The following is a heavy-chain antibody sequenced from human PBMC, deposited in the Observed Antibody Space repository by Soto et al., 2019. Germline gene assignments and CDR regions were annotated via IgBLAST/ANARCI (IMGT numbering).Heavy chain of an antibody. J-gene: IGHJ6*02. CDR2: TRNKANSYTT. CDR3: ARGATARTNYYYGLDA. D-gene: IGHD1-1*01. V-gene: IGHV3-72*01. Sequence: GGSLRLSCAASGFTFSDHDMDWVRQAPGKGLEWVGRTRNKANSYTTEYAASVKGRFTISRDDSKNSLYLQMNSLKTEDTAVYYCARGATARTNYYYGLDAWGQGTTVTVSS. CDR1: GFTFSDHD.